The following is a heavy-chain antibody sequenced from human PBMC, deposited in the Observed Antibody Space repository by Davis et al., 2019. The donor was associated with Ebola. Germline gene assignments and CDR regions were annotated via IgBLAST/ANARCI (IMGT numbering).Heavy chain of an antibody. CDR2: INHSGST. V-gene: IGHV4-34*01. CDR1: GGSFSGYY. CDR3: ARVRSYSWFDP. J-gene: IGHJ5*02. D-gene: IGHD3-10*01. Sequence: MPSEILSLTCAVYGGSFSGYYWSWIRQPPGKGLEWIGEINHSGSTNYNPSLKSRVTISVDTSKNQFSLKLSSVTAADTAVYYCARVRSYSWFDPWGQGTLVTVSS.